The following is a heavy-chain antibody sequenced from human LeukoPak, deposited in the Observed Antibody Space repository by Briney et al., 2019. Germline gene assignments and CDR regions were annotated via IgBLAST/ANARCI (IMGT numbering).Heavy chain of an antibody. CDR3: ASTSPVAGPHYYYYMDV. CDR1: GYTFTAYY. J-gene: IGHJ6*03. CDR2: INPNSGGT. D-gene: IGHD6-19*01. Sequence: ASVKVSCKASGYTFTAYYMHWVRQAPGQGLEWMGWINPNSGGTNYAQKFQGRVTMTRDTSISTAYMELSRLRSDDTAVYYCASTSPVAGPHYYYYMDVWGKGTTVTISS. V-gene: IGHV1-2*02.